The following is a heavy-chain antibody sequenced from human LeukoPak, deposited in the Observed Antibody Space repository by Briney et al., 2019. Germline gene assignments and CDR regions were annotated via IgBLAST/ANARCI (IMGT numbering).Heavy chain of an antibody. CDR3: ATRDGYNLLS. CDR2: IYPIESKT. J-gene: IGHJ4*02. Sequence: GESLQISCKGSGYTYNSYWIGWVRQLPGKGLEWIGIIYPIESKTKYSQSFEGQVTISADKSINTAYLQWTSLKASGTAMYFCATRDGYNLLSWGQGTLVTVSS. V-gene: IGHV5-51*01. CDR1: GYTYNSYW. D-gene: IGHD5-24*01.